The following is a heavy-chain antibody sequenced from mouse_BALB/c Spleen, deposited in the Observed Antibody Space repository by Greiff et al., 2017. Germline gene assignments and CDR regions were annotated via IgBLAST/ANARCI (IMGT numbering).Heavy chain of an antibody. CDR3: AREGAYYRYLYFDY. CDR2: ISNGGGST. D-gene: IGHD2-14*01. V-gene: IGHV5-12-2*01. Sequence: EVQGVESGGGLVQPGGSLKLSCAASGFTFSSYTMSWVRQTPEKRLEWVAYISNGGGSTYYPDTVKGRFTISRDNAKNTLYLQMSSLKSEDTAMYYCAREGAYYRYLYFDYWGQGTTLTVSS. CDR1: GFTFSSYT. J-gene: IGHJ2*01.